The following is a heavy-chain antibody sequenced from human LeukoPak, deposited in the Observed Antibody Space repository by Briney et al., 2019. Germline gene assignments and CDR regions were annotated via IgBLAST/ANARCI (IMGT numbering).Heavy chain of an antibody. V-gene: IGHV1-69*05. CDR1: GGTFSSYA. D-gene: IGHD1-14*01. CDR2: IIPIFGSA. CDR3: ARDALTRGRFDP. J-gene: IGHJ5*02. Sequence: RASVKVSCKASGGTFSSYAMSWVRQAPGQGLEWMGRIIPIFGSANYAQKFQGRVTITTDKSTSTAYMELSSLRSEDTAVYHCARDALTRGRFDPWGQGTLVTVSS.